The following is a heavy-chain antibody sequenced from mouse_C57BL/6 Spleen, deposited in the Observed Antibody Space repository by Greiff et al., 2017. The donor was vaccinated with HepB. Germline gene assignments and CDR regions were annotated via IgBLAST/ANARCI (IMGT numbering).Heavy chain of an antibody. D-gene: IGHD3-2*02. J-gene: IGHJ4*01. CDR2: INYDGSST. Sequence: EVQLVESEGGLVQPGSSMKLSCTASGFNFSDYYMAWVRQVPEKGLEWVANINYDGSSTYYLDYLKSRVIISGDNSKNILYLQMSSLTSEDTATYYCARECADSSGPIDYWGQGTSVTVSS. CDR3: ARECADSSGPIDY. CDR1: GFNFSDYY. V-gene: IGHV5-16*01.